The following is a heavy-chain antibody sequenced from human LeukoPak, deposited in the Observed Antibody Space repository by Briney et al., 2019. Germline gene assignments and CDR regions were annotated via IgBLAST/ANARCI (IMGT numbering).Heavy chain of an antibody. CDR3: ATDGARGSWFDP. V-gene: IGHV3-30-3*01. J-gene: IGHJ5*02. CDR2: ISYDGSNK. D-gene: IGHD3-16*01. Sequence: GRSLRLSCAASGFTFSSYAMHWVRQAPGKGLEWVAVISYDGSNKYYADSVKGRFTISRDNSKNTLYLQMNSLRAEDTAVYYCATDGARGSWFDPWGQGTLVTVSP. CDR1: GFTFSSYA.